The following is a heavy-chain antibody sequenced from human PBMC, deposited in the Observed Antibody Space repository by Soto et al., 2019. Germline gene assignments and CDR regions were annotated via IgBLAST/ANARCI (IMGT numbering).Heavy chain of an antibody. V-gene: IGHV3-74*01. CDR3: ARGGELGVDY. CDR2: IYFDCITR. Sequence: GRSLRLSCTASRFTFNTHWMHWLRKSPGKRLQCFSRIYFDCITRNYTDSVKDRLTDSRDNAKNTVYLHVNPLRDEHTPVYYCARGGELGVDYWAQGTLVTVS. D-gene: IGHD7-27*01. J-gene: IGHJ4*02. CDR1: RFTFNTHW.